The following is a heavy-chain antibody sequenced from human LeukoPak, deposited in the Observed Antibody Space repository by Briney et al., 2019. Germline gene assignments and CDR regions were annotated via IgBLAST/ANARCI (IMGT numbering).Heavy chain of an antibody. D-gene: IGHD6-19*01. CDR1: GDIFNGYY. CDR2: INPNSGVT. J-gene: IGHJ4*02. Sequence: ASVKVSCKALGDIFNGYYIHWVRQAPGQGLEWMGWINPNSGVTKYSQKFQGRVTMTRDTSISTTYMELRRLTSDDTAVYYCARDLAVATLWGQGTLVTVSS. V-gene: IGHV1-2*02. CDR3: ARDLAVATL.